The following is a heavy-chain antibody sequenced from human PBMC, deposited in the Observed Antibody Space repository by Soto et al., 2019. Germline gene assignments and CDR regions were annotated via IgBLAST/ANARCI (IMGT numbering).Heavy chain of an antibody. CDR3: ARERARYSSGWSLDY. V-gene: IGHV4-59*01. Sequence: SETLSLTCPVSGGSISSYYCSWIGQPPWKGLEWIVYIYYSGSTNYNTSPKSRVSIAVDTSKTQFSLKLSSVTAADTAVYYCARERARYSSGWSLDYWGQRALVIVTS. J-gene: IGHJ4*02. D-gene: IGHD6-19*01. CDR2: IYYSGST. CDR1: GGSISSYY.